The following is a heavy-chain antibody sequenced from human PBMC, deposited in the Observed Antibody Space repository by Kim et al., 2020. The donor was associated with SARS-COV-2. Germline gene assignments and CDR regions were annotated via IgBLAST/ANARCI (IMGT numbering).Heavy chain of an antibody. V-gene: IGHV3-49*03. CDR1: GFTFGDSA. CDR2: IRTKAYGGTA. Sequence: GGSLRLSCSASGFTFGDSALSWFRQAPGKGLEWVTFIRTKAYGGTAEYAASVKGRFTISRDDSKSIVYLQMNSLKTEDTAVYYCTRERPPVGSGSYYPYYFDYWGQGTLVTVSS. CDR3: TRERPPVGSGSYYPYYFDY. J-gene: IGHJ4*02. D-gene: IGHD3-10*01.